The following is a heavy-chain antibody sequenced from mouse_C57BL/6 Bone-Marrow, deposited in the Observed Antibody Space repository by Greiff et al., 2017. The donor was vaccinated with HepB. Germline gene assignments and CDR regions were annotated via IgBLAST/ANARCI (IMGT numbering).Heavy chain of an antibody. J-gene: IGHJ2*01. CDR1: GFTFSSYG. CDR3: ARHRIYYDYDDGGGFDY. D-gene: IGHD2-4*01. Sequence: EVHLVESGGDLVKPGGSLKLSCAASGFTFSSYGMSWVRQTPDKRLEWVATISSGGSYTYYPDSVKGRFTISRDNAKNTLYLQMSSLKSEDTAMYYCARHRIYYDYDDGGGFDYWGQGTTLTVSS. CDR2: ISSGGSYT. V-gene: IGHV5-6*01.